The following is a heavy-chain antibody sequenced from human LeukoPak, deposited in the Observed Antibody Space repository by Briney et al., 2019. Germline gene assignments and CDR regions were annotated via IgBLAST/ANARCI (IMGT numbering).Heavy chain of an antibody. V-gene: IGHV4-34*01. CDR3: AGGALRIQLWKKFDY. CDR2: INHSGST. D-gene: IGHD5-18*01. J-gene: IGHJ4*02. Sequence: PSETLSLTCAVYGGSFSGYYWSWIRQPPGKGLEWIGEINHSGSTNYNPPLKSRVTISVDTSKNQFSLKLSSVTAADTAVYYCAGGALRIQLWKKFDYWGQGTLVTVSS. CDR1: GGSFSGYY.